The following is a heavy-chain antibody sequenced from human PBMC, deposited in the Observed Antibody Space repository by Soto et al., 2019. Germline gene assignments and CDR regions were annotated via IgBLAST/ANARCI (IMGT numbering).Heavy chain of an antibody. J-gene: IGHJ6*02. CDR2: IWYDGSNK. V-gene: IGHV3-33*01. CDR1: GFNFSSYG. CDR3: ARSYSSSSGYYGMDV. Sequence: QVQLVESGGGVVQPGRSLRLSCAASGFNFSSYGMHWVRQAPGKGLEWVAVIWYDGSNKYYADSVKGRFTISRDNSKNTLYLQMNSLRAEDTAVYYCARSYSSSSGYYGMDVWGQGTTVTVSS. D-gene: IGHD6-6*01.